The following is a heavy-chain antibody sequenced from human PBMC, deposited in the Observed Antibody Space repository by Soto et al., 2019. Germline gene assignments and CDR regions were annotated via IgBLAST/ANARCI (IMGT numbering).Heavy chain of an antibody. CDR2: IVVGSGNT. V-gene: IGHV1-58*01. D-gene: IGHD3-3*01. Sequence: SVKVSCKAAGFTFITSTVQRVRQARGQPLEWLGWIVVGSGNTIYAQNFQERVTFTRDESTSTAHMELSSLRFEDTGVYYCAAGDYNDTSGYSSDYWGRG. CDR1: GFTFITST. CDR3: AAGDYNDTSGYSSDY. J-gene: IGHJ4*02.